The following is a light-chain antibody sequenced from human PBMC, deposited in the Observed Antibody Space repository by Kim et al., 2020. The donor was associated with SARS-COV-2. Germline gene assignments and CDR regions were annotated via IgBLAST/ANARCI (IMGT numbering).Light chain of an antibody. Sequence: LSPGEGATLSCRASQTIDTYLAWYQQKSGQAPRLLIYDASRRTTGIPARFSGSGSGTDFTLTISSLEPEDFAVYYCQHRYTVPPLTFGGGTKLEI. CDR1: QTIDTY. J-gene: IGKJ4*01. V-gene: IGKV3-11*01. CDR2: DAS. CDR3: QHRYTVPPLT.